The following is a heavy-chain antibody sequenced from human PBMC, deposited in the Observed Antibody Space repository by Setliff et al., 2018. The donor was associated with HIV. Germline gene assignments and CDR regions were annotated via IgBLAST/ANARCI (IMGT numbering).Heavy chain of an antibody. CDR2: IGGHGSII. V-gene: IGHV3-48*03. CDR3: ASFFGDYGY. CDR1: GLIFSSYE. D-gene: IGHD3-10*01. J-gene: IGHJ4*01. Sequence: GGSLRLSCAASGLIFSSYEMNWVRQAPGKGLEWISFIGGHGSIIHYADSVKGRFTISRDNAKNSVYLQMHSLRVEDTAVYYCASFFGDYGYWGHGTQVTVSS.